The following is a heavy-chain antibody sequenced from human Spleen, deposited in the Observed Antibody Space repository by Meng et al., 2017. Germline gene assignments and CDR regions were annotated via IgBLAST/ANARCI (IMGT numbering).Heavy chain of an antibody. CDR2: INHSGST. J-gene: IGHJ4*02. D-gene: IGHD3-22*01. CDR1: GGSFSGYY. CDR3: ARGHHYYDSSGYGG. V-gene: IGHV4-34*01. Sequence: QVQLPQWGAGLLKPSETLSLSCAVYGGSFSGYYWSWIRQPPGKGLEWIGEINHSGSTNYNPSLKSRVTISVDKSKNQFSLKLSSVTAADTAVYYCARGHHYYDSSGYGGWGQGTLVTVSS.